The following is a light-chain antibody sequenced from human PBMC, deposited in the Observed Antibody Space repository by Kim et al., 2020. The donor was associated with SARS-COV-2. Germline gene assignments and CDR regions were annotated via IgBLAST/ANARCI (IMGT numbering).Light chain of an antibody. CDR2: EDN. J-gene: IGLJ3*02. CDR3: QTYDSSSRV. Sequence: NFMLTQPQSVSESPGKTITISCTRSSGSIASGYVQWYQQRPGSAPTTVIYEDNKRPSGVPYRFSGSIDSSSNSASLIISRLEADDEADYYCQTYDSSSRVFGGGTKVTVL. CDR1: SGSIASGY. V-gene: IGLV6-57*04.